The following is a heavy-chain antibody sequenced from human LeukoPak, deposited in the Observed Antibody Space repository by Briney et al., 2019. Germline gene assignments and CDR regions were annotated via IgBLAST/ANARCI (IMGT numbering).Heavy chain of an antibody. CDR2: IYTSGST. D-gene: IGHD4/OR15-4a*01. J-gene: IGHJ3*02. CDR1: GGSISSYY. Sequence: SETLSLTCTVSGGSISSYYWSWIRQPPGKGLEWIGYIYTSGSTNYNPSLKSRVTISVDTSKNQFSLKLSSVTAADTAVYYCARQVRRRPDAFDIWGQGTMVTVS. CDR3: ARQVRRRPDAFDI. V-gene: IGHV4-4*09.